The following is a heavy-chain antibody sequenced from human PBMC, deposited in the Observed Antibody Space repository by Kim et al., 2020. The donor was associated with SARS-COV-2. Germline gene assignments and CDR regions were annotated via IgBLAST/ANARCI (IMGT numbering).Heavy chain of an antibody. J-gene: IGHJ5*02. CDR2: INPNSGGT. V-gene: IGHV1-2*06. Sequence: ASVKDSCKASGYTFTGYYMHWVRQAPGQGLEWMGRINPNSGGTNYAQKFQGRVTMTRDTSISTAYMELSRLRSDDTAVYYCARVWDSDGRLMRWYNWFDPWGQGPLVTVSS. CDR3: ARVWDSDGRLMRWYNWFDP. CDR1: GYTFTGYY. D-gene: IGHD1-26*01.